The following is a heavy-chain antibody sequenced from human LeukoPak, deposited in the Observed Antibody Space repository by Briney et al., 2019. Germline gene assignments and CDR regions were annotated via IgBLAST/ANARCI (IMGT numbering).Heavy chain of an antibody. V-gene: IGHV1-69*05. CDR2: IIPIFGTA. Sequence: SVKVSCKGSGGTFSSYAISWVRQAPGQGLEWMGGIIPIFGTANYAQKFQGRVTITTDESTSTAYMELSSLRSEDTAVYYCARGGSSTSGYYYYMDVWGKGTTVTVSS. D-gene: IGHD2-2*01. CDR3: ARGGSSTSGYYYYMDV. CDR1: GGTFSSYA. J-gene: IGHJ6*03.